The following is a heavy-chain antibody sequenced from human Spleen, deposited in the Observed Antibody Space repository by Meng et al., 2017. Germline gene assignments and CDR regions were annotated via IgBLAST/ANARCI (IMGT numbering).Heavy chain of an antibody. CDR3: ARAPPHYDYVWGSYRYGDFDY. CDR1: GYTFTSYG. J-gene: IGHJ4*02. V-gene: IGHV1-18*01. Sequence: VQVGQSGAEVKKPGASVNVYCKASGYTFTSYGISWVRQAPGQGLEWMGWISAYNGNTNYAQKLQGRVTMATDTSTGTAYMELRSLRSDDTAVYYCARAPPHYDYVWGSYRYGDFDYWGQGTLVTVSS. D-gene: IGHD3-16*02. CDR2: ISAYNGNT.